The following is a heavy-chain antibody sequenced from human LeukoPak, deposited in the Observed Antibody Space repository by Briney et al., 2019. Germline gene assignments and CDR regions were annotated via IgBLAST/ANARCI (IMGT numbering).Heavy chain of an antibody. V-gene: IGHV3-7*01. Sequence: GGSLRLSCGASGFTFSSYAMSWVRQAPGKGLEWVANINQDGSQKYYVDSVKGRFTISRDNAENSLYLQLNSLRVEDTALYYCATAWELRDFWGQGTLVTVSS. CDR1: GFTFSSYA. CDR3: ATAWELRDF. CDR2: INQDGSQK. J-gene: IGHJ4*02. D-gene: IGHD4-23*01.